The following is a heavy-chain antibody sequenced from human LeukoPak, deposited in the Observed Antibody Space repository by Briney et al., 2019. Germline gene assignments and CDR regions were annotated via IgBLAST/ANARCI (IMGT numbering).Heavy chain of an antibody. V-gene: IGHV4-34*01. Sequence: PSETLSLTCAVYGGSFSGYYWSWIRQPPGKGLEWIGEINHSGSTNYNPSLKSRVTISVDTSENQFSLKLSSVTAADTAVYYCARSRAFNSGAFDPWGQGSLVTVSS. CDR2: INHSGST. J-gene: IGHJ5*02. D-gene: IGHD1-26*01. CDR3: ARSRAFNSGAFDP. CDR1: GGSFSGYY.